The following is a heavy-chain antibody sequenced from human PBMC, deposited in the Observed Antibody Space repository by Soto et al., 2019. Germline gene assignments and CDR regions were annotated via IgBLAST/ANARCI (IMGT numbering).Heavy chain of an antibody. D-gene: IGHD1-26*01. CDR2: IWYDGSNK. CDR1: GFTFSSYG. CDR3: ARDPDRYSGSQLDY. V-gene: IGHV3-33*01. J-gene: IGHJ4*02. Sequence: QVQLVESGGGVVQPGRSLRLSCAASGFTFSSYGMHWVRQAPGKGLEWVAVIWYDGSNKYYADSVKGRFTISRDNSKNTLYLQMNSLRAEDTAVYYCARDPDRYSGSQLDYWGQGTLVTVSS.